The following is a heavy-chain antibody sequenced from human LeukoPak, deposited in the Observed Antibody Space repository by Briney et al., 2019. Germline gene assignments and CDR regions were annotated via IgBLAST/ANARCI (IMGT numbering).Heavy chain of an antibody. CDR3: ARDRLLEDRDYSSYYYMDV. CDR2: ISSGSSYI. Sequence: GGSLRLSCAASGFTFSRYSMNWVRQAPGKGLEWVSSISSGSSYIYYADSVKGRFTISRDNAKNSLYLQMNSLRAEDTAVYYCARDRLLEDRDYSSYYYMDVWGKGTTVTVSS. D-gene: IGHD1-1*01. CDR1: GFTFSRYS. V-gene: IGHV3-21*01. J-gene: IGHJ6*03.